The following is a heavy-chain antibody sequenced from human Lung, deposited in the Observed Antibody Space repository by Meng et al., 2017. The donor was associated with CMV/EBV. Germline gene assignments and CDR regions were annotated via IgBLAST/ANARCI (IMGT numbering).Heavy chain of an antibody. J-gene: IGHJ4*02. V-gene: IGHV3-13*01. CDR3: ARARSPTHFDY. CDR1: GFTFSTYD. Sequence: GGSLRLSCTASGFTFSTYDFHWVRQPTGKGLEWVPSIGTVGDTYSIGSVKGRFIISREDAKNSVYLQMNGLRDGDTGLYYCARARSPTHFDYWGQGALVTVSS. CDR2: IGTVGDT.